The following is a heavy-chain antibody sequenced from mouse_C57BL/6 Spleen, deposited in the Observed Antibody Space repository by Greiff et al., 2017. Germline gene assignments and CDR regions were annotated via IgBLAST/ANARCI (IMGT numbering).Heavy chain of an antibody. Sequence: DVHLVESGGGLVKPGGSLKLSCAASGFTFSSYAMSWVRQTPEKRLEWVATISDGGSYTYYPDNVKGRFTISRDNAKNNLYLQMSHLKSEDTAMYYCARDLRLEGAMDYWGQGTSVTVSS. V-gene: IGHV5-4*01. CDR2: ISDGGSYT. CDR3: ARDLRLEGAMDY. CDR1: GFTFSSYA. D-gene: IGHD2-4*01. J-gene: IGHJ4*01.